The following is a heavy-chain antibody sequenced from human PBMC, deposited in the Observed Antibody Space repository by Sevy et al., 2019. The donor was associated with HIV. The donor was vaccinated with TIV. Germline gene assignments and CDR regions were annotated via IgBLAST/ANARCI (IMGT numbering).Heavy chain of an antibody. CDR2: ISSSSSTI. J-gene: IGHJ3*02. V-gene: IGHV3-48*02. CDR3: ARGGGSGSYYNKRDAFDI. CDR1: GFTFSSYS. D-gene: IGHD3-10*01. Sequence: GGSLRLSCAASGFTFSSYSMNWVRQAPGKGLEWVSYISSSSSTIYYADSVKGRFTISRDNAKNSLYLQMNSLRDEDTAVYYCARGGGSGSYYNKRDAFDIWGQGTMVTVS.